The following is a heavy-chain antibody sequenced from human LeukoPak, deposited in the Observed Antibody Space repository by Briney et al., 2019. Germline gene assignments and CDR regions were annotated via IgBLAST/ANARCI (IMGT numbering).Heavy chain of an antibody. CDR2: IYSGGGT. CDR3: ARVPYYDFWSGPGYFDC. J-gene: IGHJ4*02. CDR1: GFIVNSNY. Sequence: GGSLRLSCAASGFIVNSNYMSWVRQAPGKGLEWVSVIYSGGGTYYADSVKGRFTISRDSFENTLYLQMNSLRVEDTAVYYCARVPYYDFWSGPGYFDCWGQGTLVTVSS. D-gene: IGHD3-3*01. V-gene: IGHV3-66*01.